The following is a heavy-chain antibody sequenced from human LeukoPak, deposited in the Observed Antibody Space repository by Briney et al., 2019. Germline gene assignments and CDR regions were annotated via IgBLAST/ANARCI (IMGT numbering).Heavy chain of an antibody. J-gene: IGHJ4*02. CDR2: ISGSGGST. D-gene: IGHD2-15*01. V-gene: IGHV3-23*01. Sequence: PGGSLRLSCAASGFTLSSYAMSWVRQAPGKGLEWVSAISGSGGSTYYADSVKGRFTISRDNSKNTLYLQMNSLRAEDTAVYYCAKQRHCSGGSCYPGGFDYWGQGTLVTVSS. CDR3: AKQRHCSGGSCYPGGFDY. CDR1: GFTLSSYA.